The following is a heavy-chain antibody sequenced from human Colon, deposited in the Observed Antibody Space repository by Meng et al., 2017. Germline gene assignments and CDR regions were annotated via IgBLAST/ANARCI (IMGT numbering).Heavy chain of an antibody. Sequence: QVQLQGSGPGLVKPSGTLSLTCACSSGSISSSNWWSWVRQPPGKGLEWIGEISQSGTTYYNPSLKSRVTITGDWSKNQFSLNLNSVTAADTALYYCVRQGMTSYSWGYWGQGTLVTVSS. CDR2: ISQSGTT. CDR3: VRQGMTSYSWGY. CDR1: SGSISSSNW. D-gene: IGHD3-9*01. V-gene: IGHV4-4*02. J-gene: IGHJ4*02.